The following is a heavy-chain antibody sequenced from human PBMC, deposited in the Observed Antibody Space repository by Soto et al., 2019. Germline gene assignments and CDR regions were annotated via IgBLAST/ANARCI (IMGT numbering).Heavy chain of an antibody. CDR3: AKGIAAAGYYYYGMDV. D-gene: IGHD6-13*01. Sequence: GGSLRLSCAASGFTFSSYGMHWVRQAPGKGLEWVSAISGSGGSTYYADSVKGRFTISRDNSKNTLYLQMNSLRAEDTAVYYCAKGIAAAGYYYYGMDVWGQGTTVTVSS. V-gene: IGHV3-23*01. CDR1: GFTFSSYG. J-gene: IGHJ6*02. CDR2: ISGSGGST.